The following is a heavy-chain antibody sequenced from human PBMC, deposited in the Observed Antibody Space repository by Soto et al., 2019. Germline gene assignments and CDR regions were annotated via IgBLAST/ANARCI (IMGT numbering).Heavy chain of an antibody. CDR2: IYYSGST. Sequence: TLSLTCTVSGGSISSGDYYWSWIRQPPGKGLEWIGYIYYSGSTYYNPSLKSRVTISVDTSKNQFSLKLSSVTAADTAVYYCARESLGYCSSTSCYGAWEGYGMDVWGQGTTVTVSS. J-gene: IGHJ6*02. CDR3: ARESLGYCSSTSCYGAWEGYGMDV. V-gene: IGHV4-30-4*01. D-gene: IGHD2-2*01. CDR1: GGSISSGDYY.